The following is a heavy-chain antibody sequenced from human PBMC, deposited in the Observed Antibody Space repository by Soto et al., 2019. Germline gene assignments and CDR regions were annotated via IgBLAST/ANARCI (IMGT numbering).Heavy chain of an antibody. D-gene: IGHD6-19*01. V-gene: IGHV2-26*01. CDR1: GLSITDSEMG. J-gene: IGHJ5*02. Sequence: QVTLKESGPVLVKPTETLTLRCTVSGLSITDSEMGVSWIRQPPGHPLEWLAHIGSSGENSYRTFMKSRLAISKDTSKSQIVLTMTNMDPADTATYYCARRHLAVAVSPWFDPWGQGIPVTVSS. CDR2: IGSSGEN. CDR3: ARRHLAVAVSPWFDP.